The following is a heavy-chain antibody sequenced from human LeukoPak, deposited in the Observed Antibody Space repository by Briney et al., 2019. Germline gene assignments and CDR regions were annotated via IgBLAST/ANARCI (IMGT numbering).Heavy chain of an antibody. J-gene: IGHJ4*02. CDR3: ARVRIGGAAAGDYFDY. CDR1: GGSVSSSSYY. Sequence: LETLSLTCTVSGGSVSSSSYYWGWIRQPPGKGLEWIGSIYYSGSTYYNPSLKSRVTISVDTSKNQFSLKLSSVTAADTAVYYCARVRIGGAAAGDYFDYWGQGTLVTVSS. V-gene: IGHV4-39*07. CDR2: IYYSGST. D-gene: IGHD6-13*01.